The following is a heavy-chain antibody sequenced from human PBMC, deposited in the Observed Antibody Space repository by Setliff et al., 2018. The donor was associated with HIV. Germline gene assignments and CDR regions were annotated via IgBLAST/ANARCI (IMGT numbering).Heavy chain of an antibody. V-gene: IGHV3-23*01. Sequence: PGGSLRLSCAASGFTFSNYVINWVRQAPGKGLEWISGISGSGVNSYYADSVKGRFTISRDNSKNTVYLQMNSLRAEDTAVYYCARSPGMFDYWGQGTPVTVS. J-gene: IGHJ4*02. CDR1: GFTFSNYV. CDR2: ISGSGVNS. CDR3: ARSPGMFDY. D-gene: IGHD1-1*01.